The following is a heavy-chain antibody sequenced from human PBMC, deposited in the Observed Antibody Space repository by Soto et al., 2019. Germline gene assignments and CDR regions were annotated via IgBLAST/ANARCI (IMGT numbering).Heavy chain of an antibody. Sequence: SVKVSCKASGGTFSSYAISWVRQAPGQGLEWMGGIIPIFGTANYAQKFQGRVTITADESTSTAYMELSSLRSEDTAVYYCARDQGRDGYNPFDYWGQGTLVTVSS. D-gene: IGHD5-12*01. CDR2: IIPIFGTA. CDR1: GGTFSSYA. V-gene: IGHV1-69*13. CDR3: ARDQGRDGYNPFDY. J-gene: IGHJ4*02.